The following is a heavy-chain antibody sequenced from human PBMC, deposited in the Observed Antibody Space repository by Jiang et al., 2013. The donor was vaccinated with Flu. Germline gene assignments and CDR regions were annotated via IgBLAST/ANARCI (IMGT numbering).Heavy chain of an antibody. CDR3: ARAHSGSYLDY. D-gene: IGHD1-26*01. V-gene: IGHV3-13*01. Sequence: SAIGTAGDTYYPGSVKGRFTISXENAKNSLYLQMNSLRAGDTAVYYCARAHSGSYLDYWGQGTLVTVSS. J-gene: IGHJ4*02. CDR2: IGTAGDT.